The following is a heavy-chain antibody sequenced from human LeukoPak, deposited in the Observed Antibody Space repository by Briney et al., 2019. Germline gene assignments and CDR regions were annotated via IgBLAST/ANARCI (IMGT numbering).Heavy chain of an antibody. Sequence: PGESLKISCKGSGYSFTSYWIGWVRQMPGKGLGWMGIIYPGDSGTRYSPSFQGQVTISADTSISTAYLQWSSLKASDTAMYYCARHPPRPYSSSWYYFDNWGQGTLVTVSS. CDR1: GYSFTSYW. CDR2: IYPGDSGT. J-gene: IGHJ4*02. V-gene: IGHV5-51*01. D-gene: IGHD6-13*01. CDR3: ARHPPRPYSSSWYYFDN.